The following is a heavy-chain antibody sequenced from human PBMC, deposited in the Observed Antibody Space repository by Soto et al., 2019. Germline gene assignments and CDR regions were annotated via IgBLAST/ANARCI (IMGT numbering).Heavy chain of an antibody. J-gene: IGHJ4*02. CDR1: GGSISSSNW. Sequence: SETLSLTCAVSGGSISSSNWWSWVRQPPRKGLEWIGEIYHSGSPSYDPSLKSRVTISVDKSKNQFSLILTSVTAADTAVYYCARDEYDSSGYYLSSFHYWGQGTLVTVSS. CDR2: IYHSGSP. V-gene: IGHV4-4*02. D-gene: IGHD3-22*01. CDR3: ARDEYDSSGYYLSSFHY.